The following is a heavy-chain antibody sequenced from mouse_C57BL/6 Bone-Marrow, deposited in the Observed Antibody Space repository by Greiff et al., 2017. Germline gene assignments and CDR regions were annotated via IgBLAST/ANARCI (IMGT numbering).Heavy chain of an antibody. Sequence: EVHLVESGGGLVQPGGSLSLSCAASGFTFPDYYMSWVRQPPGKALEWLGFIRNKANGYTTEYSASVKGRFTISRDNSQSLLYLQMNALRAEDSATDYCARDGVRGSLYLYFDVWGTGATVTVSS. V-gene: IGHV7-3*01. CDR1: GFTFPDYY. CDR3: ARDGVRGSLYLYFDV. D-gene: IGHD6-2*01. J-gene: IGHJ1*03. CDR2: IRNKANGYTT.